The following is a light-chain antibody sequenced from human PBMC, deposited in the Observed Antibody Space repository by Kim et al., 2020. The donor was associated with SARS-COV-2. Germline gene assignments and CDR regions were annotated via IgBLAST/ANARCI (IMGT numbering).Light chain of an antibody. J-gene: IGKJ2*01. CDR2: KVS. Sequence: DVVMTQSPLSLPVTLGQPASISCRSSQSLVDSDGNTYLSWFQQRPGQSPRRLIYKVSNRDSGVPDRFSGSGSGTDFTLKISRVEAEDVGVYYCMQGTHLYTFAQGTKLEI. V-gene: IGKV2-30*01. CDR1: QSLVDSDGNTY. CDR3: MQGTHLYT.